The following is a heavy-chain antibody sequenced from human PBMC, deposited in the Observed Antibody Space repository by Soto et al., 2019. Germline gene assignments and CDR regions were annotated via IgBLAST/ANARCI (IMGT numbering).Heavy chain of an antibody. J-gene: IGHJ6*02. V-gene: IGHV4-31*03. CDR3: AASCVACGGFNYYGMDV. D-gene: IGHD2-21*01. Sequence: PSETLSLTCTVSGGSISSGGYYWYWIRQHPGKGLEWIGYIYYSGTTYYNPSLKSRVTISVDTSKNQFSLKLSSVTAADTAVYYCAASCVACGGFNYYGMDVWGQGTTVTGS. CDR2: IYYSGTT. CDR1: GGSISSGGYY.